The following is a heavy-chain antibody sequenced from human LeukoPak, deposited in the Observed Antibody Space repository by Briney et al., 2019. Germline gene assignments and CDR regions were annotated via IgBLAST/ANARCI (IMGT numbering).Heavy chain of an antibody. J-gene: IGHJ6*02. V-gene: IGHV4-4*07. D-gene: IGHD6-19*01. CDR3: AREEYSSGTFGMDV. Sequence: SETLSLTCTVSGGSISSYYWSWIRQPAGKGLEWIGRIYTSGSTNYNPSLKSRVTMPVDTSKNQFSLKLSPVTAADTAVYYCAREEYSSGTFGMDVWGQGTTVTVSS. CDR1: GGSISSYY. CDR2: IYTSGST.